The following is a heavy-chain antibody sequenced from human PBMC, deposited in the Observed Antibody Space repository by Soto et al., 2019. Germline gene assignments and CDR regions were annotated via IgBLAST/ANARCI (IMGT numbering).Heavy chain of an antibody. D-gene: IGHD2-15*01. J-gene: IGHJ4*02. CDR1: GGSISSGGYY. V-gene: IGHV4-31*03. Sequence: QVQLQESGPGLVKPSQTLSLTCTVSGGSISSGGYYWSWIRQHPGKGLEWIGYIYYSGSTYYNPSLKSRVTISVDTSTNQFSLKLSSVTAADTAMYYCARVSGYGGNLVDYWGQGTLVTVSS. CDR3: ARVSGYGGNLVDY. CDR2: IYYSGST.